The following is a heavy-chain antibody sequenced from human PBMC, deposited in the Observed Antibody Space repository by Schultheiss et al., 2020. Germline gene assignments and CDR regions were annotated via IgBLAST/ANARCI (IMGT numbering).Heavy chain of an antibody. J-gene: IGHJ6*02. CDR3: ARVPTARAAAGPRGYYYGMDV. V-gene: IGHV3-74*01. CDR1: GFTFSSYW. D-gene: IGHD6-13*01. CDR2: INSDGSST. Sequence: GGSLRLSCAASGFTFSSYWMHWVRQAPGKGLVWVSRINSDGSSTSYADSVKGRFTISRDNAKNTLYLQMNSLRAEDTAVYYCARVPTARAAAGPRGYYYGMDVWGQGTTVTVSS.